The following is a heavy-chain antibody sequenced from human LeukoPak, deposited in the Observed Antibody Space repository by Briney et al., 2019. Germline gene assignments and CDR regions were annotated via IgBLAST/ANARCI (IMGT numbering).Heavy chain of an antibody. J-gene: IGHJ5*02. CDR1: GFTVTTYD. CDR3: AKPLYNSGWYGGGDS. D-gene: IGHD6-19*01. CDR2: FSGSDASA. V-gene: IGHV3-23*01. Sequence: GGSLRLSCAASGFTVTTYDMSWVRQAPGKGPEWVSGFSGSDASAYYADSVKGRFTISRDSSKNTLYLQMNSLRADDTAVYYCAKPLYNSGWYGGGDSWGQGTVVTVSS.